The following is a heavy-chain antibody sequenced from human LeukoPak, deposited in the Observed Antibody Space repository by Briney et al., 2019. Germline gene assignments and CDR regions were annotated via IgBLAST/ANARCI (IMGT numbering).Heavy chain of an antibody. CDR3: VREAGYCATVCVKANWFDP. CDR2: ISNGKT. CDR1: GFPFSSHA. J-gene: IGHJ5*02. D-gene: IGHD2-8*01. V-gene: IGHV3-23*01. Sequence: GGSLRLSCAASGFPFSSHAMSWVRQPPGKGLEWDGAISNGKTYYTDSVRGRCAISRDASTNTVYLHMNSLRDQDTALYHCVREAGYCATVCVKANWFDPWGQGTLVTVSS.